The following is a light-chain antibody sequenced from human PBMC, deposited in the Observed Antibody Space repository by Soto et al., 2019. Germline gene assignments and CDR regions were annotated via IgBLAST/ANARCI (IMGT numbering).Light chain of an antibody. Sequence: ELVLTQSPGTLSLSPGERATLSCRASQTVSSSFLAWYQQKPGQAPRLLIYGASSRATGIPDRFSGSGSGTGFTLTISRLEPEDFAVYYCQQYGSSPQTFGQGTKVDIK. V-gene: IGKV3-20*01. CDR1: QTVSSSF. CDR3: QQYGSSPQT. CDR2: GAS. J-gene: IGKJ1*01.